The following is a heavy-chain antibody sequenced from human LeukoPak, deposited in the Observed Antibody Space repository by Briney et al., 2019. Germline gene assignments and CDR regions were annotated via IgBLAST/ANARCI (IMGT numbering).Heavy chain of an antibody. CDR2: INWNGGST. Sequence: GGTLRLSCAASGFTFSSYGMSWVRQAPGKGLEWVSGINWNGGSTGYADSVKGRFTISRDNAKNSLYLQMNSLRAEDTAVYSCAKDRLGALLYFDSWGQGTLVTVSS. V-gene: IGHV3-20*04. J-gene: IGHJ4*02. D-gene: IGHD1-26*01. CDR1: GFTFSSYG. CDR3: AKDRLGALLYFDS.